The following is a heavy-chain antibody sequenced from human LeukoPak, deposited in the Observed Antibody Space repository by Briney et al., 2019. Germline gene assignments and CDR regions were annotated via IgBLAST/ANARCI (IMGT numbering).Heavy chain of an antibody. CDR3: ALFRTSQNEGDWFDP. Sequence: MPSETLSLTCTVSGGSISSGDYYWSWIRQPPGKGLEWIGYIYYSGSTYYNPSLKSRVTISVDTSKNQFSLKLSSVTAADTAVYYCALFRTSQNEGDWFDPWGQGTLVTVSS. D-gene: IGHD2-2*01. J-gene: IGHJ5*02. CDR2: IYYSGST. V-gene: IGHV4-30-4*01. CDR1: GGSISSGDYY.